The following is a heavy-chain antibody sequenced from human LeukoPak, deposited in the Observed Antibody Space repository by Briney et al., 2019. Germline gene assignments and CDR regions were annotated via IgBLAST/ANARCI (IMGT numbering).Heavy chain of an antibody. V-gene: IGHV4-34*01. CDR3: ARRLPTAMIRV. CDR2: VNHSGRT. Sequence: SETLSLTCAVYGGSFSDYWWTWIRQSPGKGLEWIGEVNHSGRTNYNPSLKSRVSISVDRSKKQFSLKLSSVTAADTAVYYCARRLPTAMIRVWGQGTLVTVSS. CDR1: GGSFSDYW. D-gene: IGHD5-18*01. J-gene: IGHJ4*02.